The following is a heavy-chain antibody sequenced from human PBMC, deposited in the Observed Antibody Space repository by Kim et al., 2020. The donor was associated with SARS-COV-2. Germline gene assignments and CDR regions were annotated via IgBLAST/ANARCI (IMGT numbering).Heavy chain of an antibody. V-gene: IGHV3-11*01. Sequence: VKGRSTITRDKAKNSLYQQMNSLRAEDTAVYYCATDTAMVYYYYYGMDVWGQGTTVTVSS. D-gene: IGHD5-18*01. J-gene: IGHJ6*02. CDR3: ATDTAMVYYYYYGMDV.